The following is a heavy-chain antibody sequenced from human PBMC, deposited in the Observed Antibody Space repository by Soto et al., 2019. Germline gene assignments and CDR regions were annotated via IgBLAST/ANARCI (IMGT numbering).Heavy chain of an antibody. V-gene: IGHV4-34*01. CDR1: GGSFSGYS. Sequence: SETLSLTCAVYGGSFSGYSWSWIRQPPEKGLEWIGEISHSGSTNYNPSLKSRVTISVDTSKNQFSLKLTSVTAADTAVYYCARGQKGYSSSWYVDWGQGTLVTVSS. CDR3: ARGQKGYSSSWYVD. CDR2: ISHSGST. D-gene: IGHD6-13*01. J-gene: IGHJ4*02.